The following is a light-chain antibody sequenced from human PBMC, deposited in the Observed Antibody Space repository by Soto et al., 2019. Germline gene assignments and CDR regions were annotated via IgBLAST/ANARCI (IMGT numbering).Light chain of an antibody. CDR2: SNK. CDR3: AAWDDSLNGPV. CDR1: SSNIGSSS. J-gene: IGLJ3*02. Sequence: QSVLTQPPSASGTPGQRVTVSCSGSSSNIGSSSVNWYQQLPGTAPRLLIYSNKQRPSGVPARFSGSKSGTSASLAISGLQSEDEADYYCAAWDDSLNGPVFGGGTKLTVL. V-gene: IGLV1-44*01.